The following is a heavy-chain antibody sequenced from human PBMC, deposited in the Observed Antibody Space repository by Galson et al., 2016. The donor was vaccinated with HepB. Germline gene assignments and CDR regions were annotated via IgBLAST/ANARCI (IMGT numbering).Heavy chain of an antibody. Sequence: SLRLSCAASGITFNTYNMVWVRQAPGKGLEWVSTLSASGGATYYSDSVKGRFTISRDNSKNTLYLQMNSLRDEDTAVYYCAKGRTGTTGPVEYWGQGTLVTVSS. V-gene: IGHV3-23*01. J-gene: IGHJ4*02. CDR1: GITFNTYN. D-gene: IGHD1-1*01. CDR2: LSASGGAT. CDR3: AKGRTGTTGPVEY.